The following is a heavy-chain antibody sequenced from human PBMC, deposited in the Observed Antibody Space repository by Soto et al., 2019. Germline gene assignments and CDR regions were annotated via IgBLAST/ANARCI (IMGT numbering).Heavy chain of an antibody. CDR1: GYTFTNYA. CDR3: ARDLGGWTDY. D-gene: IGHD6-19*01. V-gene: IGHV1-3*01. CDR2: INAGNGNT. Sequence: QVQVVQSGAEVKKPGASVKVSSKASGYTFTNYAMQWVRQAPGQRPEWMGWINAGNGNTKYSQKFQGRVTITRDTSASTAYMELSSLRSEDTAVYYCARDLGGWTDYWGQGTLVTVSS. J-gene: IGHJ4*02.